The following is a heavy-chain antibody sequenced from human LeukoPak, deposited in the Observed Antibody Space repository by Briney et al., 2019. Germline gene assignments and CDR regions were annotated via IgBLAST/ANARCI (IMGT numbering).Heavy chain of an antibody. V-gene: IGHV3-23*01. CDR2: ITATGDTA. CDR1: GFTFTKCA. J-gene: IGHJ4*02. Sequence: GGSLRLSCVASGFTFTKCAMSWIRQAPGKGLEWVALITATGDTAYYAASGRGRFTISRDNSMNTVYMQMDSLRAEDTAIYYCAGDRNSDWYSPLDYWGQGSQVTVSP. D-gene: IGHD6-19*01. CDR3: AGDRNSDWYSPLDY.